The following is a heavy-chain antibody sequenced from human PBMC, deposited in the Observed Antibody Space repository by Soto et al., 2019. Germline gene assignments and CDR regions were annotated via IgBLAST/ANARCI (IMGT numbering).Heavy chain of an antibody. CDR2: ISYDGSNK. J-gene: IGHJ3*02. CDR3: AREGDIDYDSSGYWSMAAFDI. Sequence: GGSLRLSCAASGFTFSSDAMHWVRQAPGKGLEWVAVISYDGSNKYYADSVKGRFTISRDNSKNTLYLQMNSLRAEDTAVYYCAREGDIDYDSSGYWSMAAFDIWGQGTMVTVSS. CDR1: GFTFSSDA. D-gene: IGHD3-22*01. V-gene: IGHV3-30-3*01.